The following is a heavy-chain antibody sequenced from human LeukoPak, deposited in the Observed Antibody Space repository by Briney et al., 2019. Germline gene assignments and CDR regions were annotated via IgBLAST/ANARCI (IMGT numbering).Heavy chain of an antibody. CDR3: ARAGEYCDILTGYYYYYGMDA. D-gene: IGHD3-9*01. Sequence: GGSPRLSCAASGFTFSSYEMNWVRQAPGKGLEWVSYISSSGSTIYYADSVKGRFTISRDNAKNSLYLQMNSLRAEDTAVYYCARAGEYCDILTGYYYYYGMDAWGQGTTVTVSS. CDR2: ISSSGSTI. J-gene: IGHJ6*02. V-gene: IGHV3-48*03. CDR1: GFTFSSYE.